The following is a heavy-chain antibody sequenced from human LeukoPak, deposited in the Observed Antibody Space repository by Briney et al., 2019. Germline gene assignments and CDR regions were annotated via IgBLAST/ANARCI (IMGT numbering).Heavy chain of an antibody. Sequence: GGSLRLSCAASGFTFSSYAMHSVRQAPGKGLEWVAVISYDGSNKYYADSVKGRFTISRDNSKNTLYLQMNSLRAEDTAVYYCARDLSRGSGSYAAWGQGTLVTVSS. D-gene: IGHD3-10*01. CDR3: ARDLSRGSGSYAA. J-gene: IGHJ5*02. CDR2: ISYDGSNK. V-gene: IGHV3-30-3*01. CDR1: GFTFSSYA.